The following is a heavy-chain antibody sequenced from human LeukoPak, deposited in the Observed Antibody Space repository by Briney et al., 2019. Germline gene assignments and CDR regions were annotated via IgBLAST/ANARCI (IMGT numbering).Heavy chain of an antibody. CDR2: IYYSGST. V-gene: IGHV4-61*01. D-gene: IGHD2/OR15-2a*01. CDR3: ARGVRILDYYGMDV. CDR1: GGSVSSGSYY. Sequence: SETLSLTCTVSGGSVSSGSYYWSWIRRPPGKGLEWIGYIYYSGSTNYNPSLKSRVTISVDTSKNQFSLKLSSVTAADTAVYYCARGVRILDYYGMDVWGQGTTVTVSS. J-gene: IGHJ6*02.